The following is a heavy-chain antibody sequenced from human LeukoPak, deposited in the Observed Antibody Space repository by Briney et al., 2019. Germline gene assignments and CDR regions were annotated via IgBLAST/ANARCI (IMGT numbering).Heavy chain of an antibody. V-gene: IGHV4-34*01. CDR3: ARARPIFGVVIFDY. CDR1: GGSITSYY. D-gene: IGHD3-3*01. CDR2: INHSGST. Sequence: SETLSLTCTVSGGSITSYYWSWIRQPPGKGLEWIGEINHSGSTNYNPSLKSRVTISVDTSKNQFSLKLSSVTAADTAVYYCARARPIFGVVIFDYWGQGTLVTVSS. J-gene: IGHJ4*02.